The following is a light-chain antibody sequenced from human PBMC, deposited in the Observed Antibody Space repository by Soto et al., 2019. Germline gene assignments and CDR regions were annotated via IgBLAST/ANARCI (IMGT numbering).Light chain of an antibody. CDR2: EGT. Sequence: QSALTQPASVSGSPGQSISTSCTGTSRDVVTYNLVSWYQQHPGKAPTVMTYEGTKRHSGVSNRFSVSKSGNTASLTISELQTEDEADYYCYSFAGSTTFSYVFGPGTKVTVL. CDR3: YSFAGSTTFSYV. CDR1: SRDVVTYNL. V-gene: IGLV2-23*03. J-gene: IGLJ1*01.